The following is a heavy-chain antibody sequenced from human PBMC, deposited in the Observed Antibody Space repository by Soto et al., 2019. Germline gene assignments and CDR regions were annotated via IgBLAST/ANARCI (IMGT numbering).Heavy chain of an antibody. CDR2: IKQDGSEK. D-gene: IGHD5-12*01. V-gene: IGHV3-7*01. J-gene: IGHJ6*02. Sequence: GGSLRLSCAASGFTFSSYWMSWVRQAPGKGLEWVANIKQDGSEKYYVDSVKGRFTISRGNAKNSLYLQMNSLRAEDTAVYYCARDPNIVATMGSIYYYYGMDVWGQGTTVTVSS. CDR1: GFTFSSYW. CDR3: ARDPNIVATMGSIYYYYGMDV.